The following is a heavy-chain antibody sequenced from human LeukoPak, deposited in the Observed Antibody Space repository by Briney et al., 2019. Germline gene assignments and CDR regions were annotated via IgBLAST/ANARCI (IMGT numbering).Heavy chain of an antibody. CDR2: MNPNSGNT. J-gene: IGHJ6*02. CDR3: AKANRPGSGRLYYYYGMDV. Sequence: ASVKVSCKASGYTFTSYDINWVRQATGQGLEWMGWMNPNSGNTGYAQKFQGRVTMTRNTSISTAYMELSSLRSEDTAVYYCAKANRPGSGRLYYYYGMDVWGQGTTVTVSS. CDR1: GYTFTSYD. V-gene: IGHV1-8*01. D-gene: IGHD3-10*01.